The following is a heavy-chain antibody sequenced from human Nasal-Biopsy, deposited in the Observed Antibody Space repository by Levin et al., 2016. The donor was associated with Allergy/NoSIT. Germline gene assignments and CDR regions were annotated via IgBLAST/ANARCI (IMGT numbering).Heavy chain of an antibody. V-gene: IGHV3-30-3*01. Sequence: GESLKISCAASGFSFTSYGLHWVRQVPGKGLEWVAVISFDGSHNYYAASVRGRFTISRDNSRNTLDLQMNSLRPDDTAIYYCARDQSTIFPTPYPMDVWGQGTTVTVSS. CDR2: ISFDGSHN. CDR1: GFSFTSYG. CDR3: ARDQSTIFPTPYPMDV. J-gene: IGHJ6*02. D-gene: IGHD3-9*01.